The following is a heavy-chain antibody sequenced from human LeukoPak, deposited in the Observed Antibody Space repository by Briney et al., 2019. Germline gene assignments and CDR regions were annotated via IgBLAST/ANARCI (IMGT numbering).Heavy chain of an antibody. CDR3: AHGAMYQLDY. J-gene: IGHJ4*02. Sequence: GGTLRLSCAASGFPFSSRGMSWVRQAPGKGLEWVSGIIGGGGSTYYADSVKGRFTISGDNSRNTLFLQMNSLRAEDTAVYYCAHGAMYQLDYWGQGTLVTASS. CDR1: GFPFSSRG. V-gene: IGHV3-23*01. CDR2: IIGGGGST. D-gene: IGHD2-2*01.